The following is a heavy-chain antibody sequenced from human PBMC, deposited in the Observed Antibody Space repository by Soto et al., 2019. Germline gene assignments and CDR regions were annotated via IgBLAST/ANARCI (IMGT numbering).Heavy chain of an antibody. CDR3: ARVPDR. Sequence: PSETQSLTSTFSGFSIRSGGYSWSWIRQPPGKGLEWIGYIYHSGSTYYNPSLKSRVTISVDRSKNQFSLKLSSVTAADTAVYYCARVPDRWGQGTLVTVSS. V-gene: IGHV4-30-2*01. CDR1: GFSIRSGGYS. J-gene: IGHJ5*02. CDR2: IYHSGST. D-gene: IGHD2-2*01.